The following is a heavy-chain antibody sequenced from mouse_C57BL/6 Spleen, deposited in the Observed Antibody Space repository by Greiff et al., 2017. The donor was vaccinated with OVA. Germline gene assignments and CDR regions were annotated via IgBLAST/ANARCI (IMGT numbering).Heavy chain of an antibody. D-gene: IGHD2-1*01. CDR2: IDPSDSET. J-gene: IGHJ3*01. CDR3: ARTYGNYCFAY. CDR1: GYTFTSYW. Sequence: QVQLQQPGAELVRPGSSVKLSCKASGYTFTSYWMHWVKQRPIQGLEWIGNIDPSDSETHYNQKFKDKATLTVDKSSSTAYMQLSSLTSEDSAVYYCARTYGNYCFAYWGQGTLVTVSA. V-gene: IGHV1-52*01.